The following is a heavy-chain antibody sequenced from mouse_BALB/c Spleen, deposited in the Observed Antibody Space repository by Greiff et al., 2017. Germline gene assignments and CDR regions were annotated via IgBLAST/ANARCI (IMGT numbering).Heavy chain of an antibody. CDR2: IDTSDSYT. CDR3: ARSSTTASYWYFDV. V-gene: IGHV1-69*01. D-gene: IGHD1-2*01. CDR1: GYTFTDYW. J-gene: IGHJ1*01. Sequence: QVQLKQPGAELVMPGASVKMSCKASGYTFTDYWMHWVKQRPGQGLEWIGAIDTSDSYTSYNQKFKGKATLTVDESSSTAYMQLSSLTSEDSAVYYCARSSTTASYWYFDVWGAGTTVTVSS.